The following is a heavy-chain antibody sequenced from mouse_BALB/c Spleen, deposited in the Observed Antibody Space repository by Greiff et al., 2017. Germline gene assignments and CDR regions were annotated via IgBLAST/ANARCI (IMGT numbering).Heavy chain of an antibody. CDR3: ARRGNGPYYFDD. J-gene: IGHJ2*01. V-gene: IGHV1-12*01. CDR1: GYTFTSYN. CDR2: IYPGNGDT. Sequence: LQQPGAELVKPGASVKMSCKASGYTFTSYNMHWVKQTPGQGLEWIGAIYPGNGDTSYNQKFKGKATLTADKSSSTAYMQLSSLTSEDSAVYYCARRGNGPYYFDDWGQGTTLTVSS. D-gene: IGHD1-1*02.